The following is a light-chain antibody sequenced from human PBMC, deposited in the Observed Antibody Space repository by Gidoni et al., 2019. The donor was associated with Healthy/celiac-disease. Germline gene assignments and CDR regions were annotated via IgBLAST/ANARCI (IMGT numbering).Light chain of an antibody. CDR2: GKN. CDR3: NSRDSSGNHVV. Sequence: SSELTQDPAVSVALGQTVRTTCQGDSLRSYYASWYQQKPGQAPVLVIYGKNNRPSGTPDRFSGSSSGNTASLTITGAQAEDEADYYCNSRDSSGNHVVFGGGTKLTVL. J-gene: IGLJ2*01. V-gene: IGLV3-19*01. CDR1: SLRSYY.